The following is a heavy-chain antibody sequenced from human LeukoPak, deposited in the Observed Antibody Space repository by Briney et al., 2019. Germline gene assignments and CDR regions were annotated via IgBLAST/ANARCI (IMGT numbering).Heavy chain of an antibody. CDR2: IWYDGSNK. Sequence: AGRSLRPSWAPAAFTVSSTGIRSVSQQPSNWLGWVTVIWYDGSNKYYADSVKGRFTISRDNSKDTLYLQMSSLRAEDTAVSYCEREDGMGVVPAANHYWGQGPLVTVSS. D-gene: IGHD2-2*01. CDR3: EREDGMGVVPAANHY. V-gene: IGHV3-33*01. CDR1: AFTVSSTG. J-gene: IGHJ4*02.